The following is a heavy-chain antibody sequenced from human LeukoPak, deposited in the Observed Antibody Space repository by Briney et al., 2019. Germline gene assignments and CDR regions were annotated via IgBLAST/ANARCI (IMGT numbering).Heavy chain of an antibody. D-gene: IGHD2-2*01. J-gene: IGHJ5*01. CDR2: LSYDGSNK. CDR1: GFTFSSYA. CDR3: ARERAYCSSTSCHNLGFDS. V-gene: IGHV3-30-3*01. Sequence: GGSLRLSCAASGFTFSSYAMHWVRQAPGKGLEWVAVLSYDGSNKYYADSVKGRFTISRDNSKNTLYLQMNSLRAEDTAVYYCARERAYCSSTSCHNLGFDSWGQGTLVTVSS.